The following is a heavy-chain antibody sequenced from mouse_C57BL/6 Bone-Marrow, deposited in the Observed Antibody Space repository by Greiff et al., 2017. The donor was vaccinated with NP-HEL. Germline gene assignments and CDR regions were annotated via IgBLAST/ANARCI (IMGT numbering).Heavy chain of an antibody. CDR3: ARRDGYYEFAY. CDR1: GYTFTNYW. D-gene: IGHD2-3*01. V-gene: IGHV1-63*01. CDR2: IYPGGGYT. J-gene: IGHJ3*01. Sequence: QVHVKQSGAELVRPGTSVKMSCKASGYTFTNYWIGWAKQRPGHGLEWIGDIYPGGGYTNYNEKFKGKATLTADKSSSTAYMQVSSLTSEDSAIYYCARRDGYYEFAYWGQGTLVTVSA.